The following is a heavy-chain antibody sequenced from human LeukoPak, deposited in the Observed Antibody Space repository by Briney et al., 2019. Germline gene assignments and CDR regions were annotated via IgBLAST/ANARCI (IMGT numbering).Heavy chain of an antibody. CDR1: GFTFSSYG. V-gene: IGHV3-33*01. D-gene: IGHD3-3*01. Sequence: PGRSLRLSCAASGFTFSSYGMHWVRQAPGKGLEWVAVIWYDGSNKYYADSVKGRFTISRDNSKNTLYLQMNSLRAEDTAVYYCAREIRGGHVYYFDYWGQGTLATVSS. CDR3: AREIRGGHVYYFDY. J-gene: IGHJ4*02. CDR2: IWYDGSNK.